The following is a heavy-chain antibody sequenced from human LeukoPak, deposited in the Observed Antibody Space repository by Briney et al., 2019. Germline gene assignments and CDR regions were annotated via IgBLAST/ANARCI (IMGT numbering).Heavy chain of an antibody. CDR1: GGSFSGYY. V-gene: IGHV4-34*01. J-gene: IGHJ3*02. CDR3: ARGVAFDI. Sequence: SETLSLTCAAYGGSFSGYYWSWIRQPPGKGLEWIGEINHSGSTNYNPSLKSRVTMSVDTSKNQFSLKLSSVTAADTAVYYCARGVAFDIWGQGTMVTVSS. CDR2: INHSGST.